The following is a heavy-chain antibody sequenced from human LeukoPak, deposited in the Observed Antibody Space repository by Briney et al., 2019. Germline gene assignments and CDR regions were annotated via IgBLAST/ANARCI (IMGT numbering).Heavy chain of an antibody. V-gene: IGHV1-2*02. CDR2: INPNNGAT. CDR1: GYTFTSYG. Sequence: ASVKVSCKASGYTFTSYGISWVRQAPGQGLEWMGWINPNNGATDYAQNFQGRVTMTRDTSISTAYMELSRLRSDDTAVYYCARGTGRGYNFGYWGQGTLVTVSS. D-gene: IGHD2-8*02. CDR3: ARGTGRGYNFGY. J-gene: IGHJ4*02.